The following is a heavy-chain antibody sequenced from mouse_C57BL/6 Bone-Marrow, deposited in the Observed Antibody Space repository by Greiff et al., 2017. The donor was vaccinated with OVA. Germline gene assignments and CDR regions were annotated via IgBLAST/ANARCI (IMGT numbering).Heavy chain of an antibody. J-gene: IGHJ2*01. CDR3: ARHKTGTAYYFDY. CDR1: GFTFSSYG. CDR2: ISSGGSYT. D-gene: IGHD4-1*01. V-gene: IGHV5-6*02. Sequence: EVKLVESGGDLVKPGGSLKLSCAASGFTFSSYGMSWVRQTPDKRLEWVATISSGGSYTYYPDSVKGRFTISRDNAKNTLYLQRSSLKSEDTAMYYCARHKTGTAYYFDYWGQGTTLTVSS.